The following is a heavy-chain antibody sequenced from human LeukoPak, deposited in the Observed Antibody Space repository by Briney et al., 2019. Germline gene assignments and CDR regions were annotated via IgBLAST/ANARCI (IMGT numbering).Heavy chain of an antibody. Sequence: HPGWSLRLPCAASGFTFSSYGMHWVRQAPGKGLEWVAVIWYDGSNKYYADSVKGRFTISRDNSKYTLYLQMNSLRAEDTAVYYCARARISSGWYLTDFDYWGQGTLVTVSS. V-gene: IGHV3-33*01. CDR2: IWYDGSNK. J-gene: IGHJ4*02. CDR3: ARARISSGWYLTDFDY. D-gene: IGHD6-19*01. CDR1: GFTFSSYG.